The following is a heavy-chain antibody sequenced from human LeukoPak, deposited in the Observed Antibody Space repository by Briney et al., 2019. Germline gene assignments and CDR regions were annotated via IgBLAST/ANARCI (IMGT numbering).Heavy chain of an antibody. D-gene: IGHD5-18*01. V-gene: IGHV4-39*01. J-gene: IGHJ6*03. Sequence: SETLSLTCIVSGGSISSSSYYWGWIRQPPGKGLEWIGSIYYSGSTYYNPSLKSRVTISVDLSKNQFSLKLSSVTAADTAVYYCARHSGYSYGYAYYYYYMDVWGKGTTVTVSS. CDR2: IYYSGST. CDR3: ARHSGYSYGYAYYYYYMDV. CDR1: GGSISSSSYY.